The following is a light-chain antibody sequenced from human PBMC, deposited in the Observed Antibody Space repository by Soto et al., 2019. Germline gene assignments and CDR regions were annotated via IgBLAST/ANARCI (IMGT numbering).Light chain of an antibody. Sequence: DIQLTQSPSFLSASVGDRVTITCRASQDINTYLAWYQQKPGKAPKLLIYAASTLQSAVPSRFSGGGSGTDFTLTIISLQPEDFATYYCQQLNSYPRTFGPGTKVEF. V-gene: IGKV1-9*01. CDR2: AAS. CDR1: QDINTY. J-gene: IGKJ1*01. CDR3: QQLNSYPRT.